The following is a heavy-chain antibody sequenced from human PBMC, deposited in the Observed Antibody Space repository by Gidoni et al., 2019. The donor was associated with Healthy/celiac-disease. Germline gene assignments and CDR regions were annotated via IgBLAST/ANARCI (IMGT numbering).Heavy chain of an antibody. D-gene: IGHD6-13*01. CDR2: INHSGST. J-gene: IGHJ4*02. Sequence: QVQLQQWGAGLLKPSETLSLTCAGYGGSFSGYYWSWIRQPPGKGLEWIGEINHSGSTNYNPSLKSRVTISVDTSKNQFSLKLSSVTAADTAVYYCARGRTKAAAVGRRTYYFDYWGQGTLVTVSS. CDR3: ARGRTKAAAVGRRTYYFDY. CDR1: GGSFSGYY. V-gene: IGHV4-34*01.